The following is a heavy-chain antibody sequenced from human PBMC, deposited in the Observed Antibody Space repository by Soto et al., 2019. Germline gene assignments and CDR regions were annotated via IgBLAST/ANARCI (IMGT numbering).Heavy chain of an antibody. CDR1: VFTSSG. Sequence: ASVKVSCKASVFTSSGISWVRQAPGQRLEWMGWISTHNGNTIYAQKFQGRVIMTMDTSTTTVYMELRSLRPDDTAVYLCAREGILGLFDAYDLWGQGSMVTVS. CDR3: AREGILGLFDAYDL. D-gene: IGHD3-3*01. CDR2: ISTHNGNT. J-gene: IGHJ3*01. V-gene: IGHV1-18*04.